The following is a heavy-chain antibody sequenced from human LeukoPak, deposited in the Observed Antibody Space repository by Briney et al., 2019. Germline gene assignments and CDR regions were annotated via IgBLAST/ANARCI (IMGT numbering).Heavy chain of an antibody. CDR2: IHTSGST. D-gene: IGHD6-19*01. CDR1: GDSISSSY. V-gene: IGHV4-4*07. J-gene: IGHJ4*02. Sequence: SETLSLTCTVPGDSISSSYWGWIRQPAGKGLEWIGRIHTSGSTYYSPSLKSRVTMSVDTSTNQFSLKLSFVTAADTAMYYCARVRLGRGLDYWGQGTLVTVSS. CDR3: ARVRLGRGLDY.